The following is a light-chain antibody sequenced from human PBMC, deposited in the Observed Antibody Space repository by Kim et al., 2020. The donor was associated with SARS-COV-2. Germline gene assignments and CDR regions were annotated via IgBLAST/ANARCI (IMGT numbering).Light chain of an antibody. Sequence: NFMLTQPHSVSESPGKTVTISCTRSSGSIANSHVHWYQQRPGSSPTTVVYDDNQRPSGVPDRFSASIDSSSNSAALTISGLKTEDEADYYCQSYDSDSQGVFGGGTQLTVL. J-gene: IGLJ3*02. CDR3: QSYDSDSQGV. CDR1: SGSIANSH. CDR2: DDN. V-gene: IGLV6-57*01.